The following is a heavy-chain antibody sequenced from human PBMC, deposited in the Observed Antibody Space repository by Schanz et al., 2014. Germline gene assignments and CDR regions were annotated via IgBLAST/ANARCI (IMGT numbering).Heavy chain of an antibody. CDR3: ARESSNDIVLVPGAVFDH. CDR1: GFNFGSHG. D-gene: IGHD2-2*01. J-gene: IGHJ4*02. Sequence: QVQLVESGGGVVQPGRSLRLSCAASGFNFGSHGMHWVRQAPGKGLEWVAVISYDGSFKNYADSVRGRITMSRDNSKNTVYLQMNSLRPGDTAVYYCARESSNDIVLVPGAVFDHWGQGSLGTVSS. CDR2: ISYDGSFK. V-gene: IGHV3-30*03.